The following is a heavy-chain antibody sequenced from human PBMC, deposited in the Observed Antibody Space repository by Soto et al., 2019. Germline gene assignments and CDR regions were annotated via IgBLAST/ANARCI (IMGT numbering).Heavy chain of an antibody. CDR2: INNSGST. D-gene: IGHD3-10*01. CDR3: ARARGVYYYGWGSYYMGPHYYYMDV. J-gene: IGHJ6*03. CDR1: GGSFSGYY. V-gene: IGHV4-34*01. Sequence: SETLSLTCAVYGGSFSGYYWSWIRQPPGKGLGWIGEINNSGSTNYNPSLKSRVTISVDTSKNQFSLKLSSVTAADTAVYYFARARGVYYYGWGSYYMGPHYYYMDVWGKGTTVTVSS.